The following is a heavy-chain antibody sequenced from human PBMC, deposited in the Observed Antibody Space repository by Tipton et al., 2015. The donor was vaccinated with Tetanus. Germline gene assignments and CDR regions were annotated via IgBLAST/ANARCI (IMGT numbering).Heavy chain of an antibody. CDR1: GGSFSGYY. CDR3: ARGLKRAVRYYNYTMDV. CDR2: LNNDGGT. V-gene: IGHV4-34*01. Sequence: TLSLTCALYGGSFSGYYWTWIRQSPEKGLEWIGELNNDGGTNYNPSLRGRVTISVDTSKNHFSMKLSSVTAADTAVYYCARGLKRAVRYYNYTMDVWGQGTTVTVSS. D-gene: IGHD6-19*01. J-gene: IGHJ6*02.